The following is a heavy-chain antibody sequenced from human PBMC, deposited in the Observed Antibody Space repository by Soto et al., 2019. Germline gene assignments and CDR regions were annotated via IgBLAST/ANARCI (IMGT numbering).Heavy chain of an antibody. D-gene: IGHD3-3*01. Sequence: PSETLSLTCTISGDSISISSYYWAWIRQPPGKGLEWIGYIYYSGSTNNNPSLKSRVTISVDTSKNQFSLKLSSVTAADTAVYYCARVRIRDTKPSLLFDYWGQGTLVNVSS. J-gene: IGHJ4*02. V-gene: IGHV4-61*05. CDR2: IYYSGST. CDR1: GDSISISSYY. CDR3: ARVRIRDTKPSLLFDY.